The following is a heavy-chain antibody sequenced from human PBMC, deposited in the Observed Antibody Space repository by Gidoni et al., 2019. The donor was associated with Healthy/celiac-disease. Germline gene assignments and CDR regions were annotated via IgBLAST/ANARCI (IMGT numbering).Heavy chain of an antibody. CDR2: INHSGST. CDR3: ARGPESRCLLRTFDY. CDR1: GGSFSGYY. D-gene: IGHD2-15*01. Sequence: QVQLQKRGAGLLKPSETLSLTCAVYGGSFSGYYWSWIRQPPGKGLEWIGEINHSGSTNYNPSLKRRVTIAVDTSKNPFSLKLCSVTAADTALYCCARGPESRCLLRTFDYWGQGTLVTVSS. V-gene: IGHV4-34*01. J-gene: IGHJ4*02.